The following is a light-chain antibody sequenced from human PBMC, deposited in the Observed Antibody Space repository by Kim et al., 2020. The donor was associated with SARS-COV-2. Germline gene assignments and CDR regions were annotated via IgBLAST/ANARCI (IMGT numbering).Light chain of an antibody. Sequence: DIQMTQSPSSLSASVGDRVTITCRASQSISIYLNWYQQKPGKAPKFLIHAASSLQSGVPSRFSGSGSGTDFSLTISSLQPEDFATYYCQQSYNTVTFGPGTKVDIK. CDR2: AAS. CDR3: QQSYNTVT. J-gene: IGKJ3*01. V-gene: IGKV1-39*01. CDR1: QSISIY.